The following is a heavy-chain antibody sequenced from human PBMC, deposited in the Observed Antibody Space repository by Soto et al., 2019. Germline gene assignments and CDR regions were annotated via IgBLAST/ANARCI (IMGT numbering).Heavy chain of an antibody. V-gene: IGHV3-30*03. Sequence: GGSLRLSCAASGFTFSSYGMHWVRQAPGKGLEWVAVISYDGSNKYYADSVKGRFTISRDNSKNTLYLQMNSLRAEDTAVYYCASPRSSSGWYYFDYWGQGTLVTVSP. CDR3: ASPRSSSGWYYFDY. CDR2: ISYDGSNK. D-gene: IGHD6-19*01. J-gene: IGHJ4*02. CDR1: GFTFSSYG.